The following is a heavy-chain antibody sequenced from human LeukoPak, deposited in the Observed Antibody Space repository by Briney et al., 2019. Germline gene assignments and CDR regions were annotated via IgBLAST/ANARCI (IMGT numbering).Heavy chain of an antibody. CDR3: ARTAGVHFDY. J-gene: IGHJ4*02. V-gene: IGHV4-59*01. CDR1: GGSISSYY. D-gene: IGHD2-21*02. Sequence: SETLSLTCTVSGGSISSYYWSWIRQPPGKGLEWIGYIYYSGSTNYNPSLKSRVTISVDTSKNQFSLKLSSVTAADTAVYYCARTAGVHFDYWGQGTLVTVSS. CDR2: IYYSGST.